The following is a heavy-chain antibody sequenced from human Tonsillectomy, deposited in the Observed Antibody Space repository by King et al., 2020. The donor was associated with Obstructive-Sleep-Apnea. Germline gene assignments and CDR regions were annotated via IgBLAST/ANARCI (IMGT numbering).Heavy chain of an antibody. CDR1: GFTFSSYS. D-gene: IGHD3-10*01. V-gene: IGHV3-48*04. Sequence: VQLVESGGGLVQPGGSLRLSCAASGFTFSSYSMNWVRQAPGKGLEWVSYISSSSSTIYYADSVKGRFTISRDNATNSLYLQMNSLRAEDTAVYYCASGDNYYGSGSPTGMDVWGQGTTVTVSS. CDR2: ISSSSSTI. CDR3: ASGDNYYGSGSPTGMDV. J-gene: IGHJ6*02.